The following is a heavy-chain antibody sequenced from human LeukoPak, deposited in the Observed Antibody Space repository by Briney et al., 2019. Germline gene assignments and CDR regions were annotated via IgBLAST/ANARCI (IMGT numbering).Heavy chain of an antibody. J-gene: IGHJ6*02. CDR1: GGSISSSSHH. V-gene: IGHV4-39*07. D-gene: IGHD4-17*01. CDR2: IFYSGST. Sequence: SETLSLTCTVSGGSISSSSHHWDWIRQPPGQGLEWIGSIFYSGSTYYSPSLKSRVTISVDTSKNQFSLKLSSVTAADTAVYYCARDPTDGMDVWGQGTTVTVSS. CDR3: ARDPTDGMDV.